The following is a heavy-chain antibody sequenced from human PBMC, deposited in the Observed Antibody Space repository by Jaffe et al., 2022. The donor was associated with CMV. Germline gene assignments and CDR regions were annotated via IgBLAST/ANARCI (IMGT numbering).Heavy chain of an antibody. CDR2: IYYSGST. V-gene: IGHV4-59*01. D-gene: IGHD1-26*01. Sequence: QVQLQESGPGLVKPSETLSLTCTVSGGSISSYYWSWIRQPPGKGLEWIGYIYYSGSTNYNPSLKSRVTISVDTSKNQFSLKLSSVTAADTAVYYCARSRELDPWGQGTLVTVSS. CDR3: ARSRELDP. J-gene: IGHJ5*02. CDR1: GGSISSYY.